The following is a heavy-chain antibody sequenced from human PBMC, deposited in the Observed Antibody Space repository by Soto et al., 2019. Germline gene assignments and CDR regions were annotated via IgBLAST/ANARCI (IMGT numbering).Heavy chain of an antibody. CDR1: GYTFTTYY. V-gene: IGHV1-46*03. CDR2: INPSSGSA. Sequence: ASVKVSCKASGYTFTTYYIHWVRQAPGQGLEWMGIINPSSGSAGYAQKFQVSVTMTRDTPTNTFYMELSSLRSEDTAVYYCARGNDPPYYYYGLDVWGQGTTVTVSS. CDR3: ARGNDPPYYYYGLDV. D-gene: IGHD3-16*01. J-gene: IGHJ6*02.